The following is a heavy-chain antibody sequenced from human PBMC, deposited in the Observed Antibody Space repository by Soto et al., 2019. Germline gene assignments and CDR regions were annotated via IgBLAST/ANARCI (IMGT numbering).Heavy chain of an antibody. CDR2: IYHSGST. Sequence: QVQLQESGPGLVKPSGTLSLTCAVSGGSISSSNWWSWVRQPPGKGLEWIGEIYHSGSTNYNPSLKSRVTXSXDXXKNQFSLKLSSVTAADTAVYYCARTSYYDIPRFDYWGQGTLVTVSS. CDR3: ARTSYYDIPRFDY. CDR1: GGSISSSNW. J-gene: IGHJ4*02. V-gene: IGHV4-4*02. D-gene: IGHD3-9*01.